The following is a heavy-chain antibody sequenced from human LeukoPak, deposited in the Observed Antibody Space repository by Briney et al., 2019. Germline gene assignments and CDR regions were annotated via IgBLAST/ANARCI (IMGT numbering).Heavy chain of an antibody. V-gene: IGHV3-33*01. CDR3: ARVFYYDSSGYSDAFDI. CDR2: IWYDGSNK. Sequence: GGSLRLSCAASGFTFSSYGMHWVRQAPGKGLEWVAVIWYDGSNKYYADSVKGRFTISRDNSKNTLYLQMNSLRAEDTAVYYCARVFYYDSSGYSDAFDIWGQGTMVTVSS. CDR1: GFTFSSYG. J-gene: IGHJ3*02. D-gene: IGHD3-22*01.